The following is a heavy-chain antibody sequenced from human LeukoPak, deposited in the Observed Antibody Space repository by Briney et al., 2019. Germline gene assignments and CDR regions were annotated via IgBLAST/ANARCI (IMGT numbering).Heavy chain of an antibody. V-gene: IGHV5-51*01. CDR1: GYSFTTYW. J-gene: IGHJ4*02. CDR3: ARRGKGFDY. CDR2: IYPRDSDT. Sequence: GESLKISCKGPGYSFTTYWIGGARQMPGKGLEWMGIIYPRDSDTRYSPSFQGQVTISADQSISTAYLQWSSLEASDTAMYYSARRGKGFDYWGQGTLVTVSS.